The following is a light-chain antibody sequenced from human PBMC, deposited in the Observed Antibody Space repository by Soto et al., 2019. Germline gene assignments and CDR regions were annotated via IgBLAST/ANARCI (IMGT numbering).Light chain of an antibody. J-gene: IGKJ1*01. V-gene: IGKV3-15*01. Sequence: EIVMTQSPATLSVSPGERATLSCRASQSVNNKLAWYQQKPGQAPRLLIYAASTRATGIPVRFSGSGSGTEFTLTISTLQSDDFAFYYCQQYNDWWTFGQGTRVEIK. CDR3: QQYNDWWT. CDR1: QSVNNK. CDR2: AAS.